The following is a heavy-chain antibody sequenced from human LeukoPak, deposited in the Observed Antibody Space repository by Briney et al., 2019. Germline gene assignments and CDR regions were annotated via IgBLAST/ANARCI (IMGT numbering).Heavy chain of an antibody. Sequence: EASVKVSCKASGGTFSSHAISWVRQAPGQGLEWMGRIIPIPGIANYAQKFQGRVTITADKSTSTAYMELSSLRSEDTAVYYCASDYGGNSADYWGQGTLVTVSS. CDR1: GGTFSSHA. CDR2: IIPIPGIA. D-gene: IGHD4-23*01. CDR3: ASDYGGNSADY. J-gene: IGHJ4*02. V-gene: IGHV1-69*04.